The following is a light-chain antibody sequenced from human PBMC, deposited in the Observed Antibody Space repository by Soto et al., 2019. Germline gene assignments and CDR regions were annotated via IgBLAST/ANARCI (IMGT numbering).Light chain of an antibody. V-gene: IGLV2-23*03. CDR3: CSYAGSIVFVV. CDR1: SSDVGKFNL. Sequence: QSALTQPASVSGSPGQSITISCTGTSSDVGKFNLVSWYQQHPGKAPKLIIYGGSKRPSGVSNRFSGSKSGNTASLTISGLQAEDEADYYCCSYAGSIVFVVFGGGTKLTVL. CDR2: GGS. J-gene: IGLJ2*01.